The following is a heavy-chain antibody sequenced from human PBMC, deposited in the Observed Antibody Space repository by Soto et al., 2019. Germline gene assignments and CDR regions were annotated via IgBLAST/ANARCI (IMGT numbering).Heavy chain of an antibody. CDR1: GGSISSGGYY. J-gene: IGHJ5*02. CDR3: ASRGFGELPNWFDP. V-gene: IGHV4-31*03. D-gene: IGHD3-10*01. CDR2: IYYSGST. Sequence: QVQLQESGPGLVKPSQTLSLTCTVSGGSISSGGYYWSWIRQHPGKGLEWIGYIYYSGSTYYNPSLKSRVTISVDTSKNQFALKLSAVTAADTAVYYCASRGFGELPNWFDPWGQGTLVTVSS.